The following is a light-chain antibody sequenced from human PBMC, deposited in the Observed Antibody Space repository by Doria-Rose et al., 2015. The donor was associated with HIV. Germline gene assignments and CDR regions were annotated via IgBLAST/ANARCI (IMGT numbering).Light chain of an antibody. CDR2: DGS. V-gene: IGKV3-20*01. CDR1: QSFSSTY. CDR3: HQYGTSWT. Sequence: DIVMTQSSGTLSLSPGERATLSCRASQSFSSTYLAWYQQKPGQAPSLLIYDGSTRATGIPDRFSASGSGTDFTLTINRLVPEDFALYYCHQYGTSWTFGQGTKVEI. J-gene: IGKJ1*01.